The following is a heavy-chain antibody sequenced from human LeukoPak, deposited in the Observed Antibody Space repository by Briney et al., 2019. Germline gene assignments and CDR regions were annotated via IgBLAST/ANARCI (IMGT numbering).Heavy chain of an antibody. CDR3: ARGPQKNGHSSGYPGYFDY. CDR1: GFTFSSYS. CDR2: ISISSSYI. V-gene: IGHV3-21*01. Sequence: PGGSQRLSCAASGFTFSSYSINWVRQAPGKGLEWVSSISISSSYIYYADSVKGRFTISRDNAKNSLYLQMNSLRAENTAVYYCARGPQKNGHSSGYPGYFDYWGQGTLVTVSS. J-gene: IGHJ4*02. D-gene: IGHD3-22*01.